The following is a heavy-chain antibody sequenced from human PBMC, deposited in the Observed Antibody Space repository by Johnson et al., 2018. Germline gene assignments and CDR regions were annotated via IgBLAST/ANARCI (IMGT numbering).Heavy chain of an antibody. CDR3: GYSGYDPMAYYYYMDV. D-gene: IGHD5-12*01. CDR2: IGTAGDT. V-gene: IGHV3-13*01. Sequence: VQLVESGGGVVQPGRSLRLSCAASGFTFSSYGMHWVRQAPGKGLEWVSGIGTAGDTYYPGSVKGRFTISRDNAKNSLYLQMKSLRAEDTALYYCGYSGYDPMAYYYYMDVWGKGTTVTVSS. CDR1: GFTFSSYG. J-gene: IGHJ6*03.